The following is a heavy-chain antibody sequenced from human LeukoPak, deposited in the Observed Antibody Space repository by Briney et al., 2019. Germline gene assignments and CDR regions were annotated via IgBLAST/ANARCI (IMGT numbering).Heavy chain of an antibody. J-gene: IGHJ4*02. Sequence: GESLQISCKGSGYSFTSYWIGWVRQMPGKGLEWMGIIYPGDSDTRYSPSFQGQVTISADKSISTAYLEWSNLKASDTAIYYCARRYGRPFDYWGQGTLVTVSS. D-gene: IGHD4-17*01. V-gene: IGHV5-51*01. CDR3: ARRYGRPFDY. CDR1: GYSFTSYW. CDR2: IYPGDSDT.